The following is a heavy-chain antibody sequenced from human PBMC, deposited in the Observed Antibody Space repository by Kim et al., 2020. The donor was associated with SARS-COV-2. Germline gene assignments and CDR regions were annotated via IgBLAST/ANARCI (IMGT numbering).Heavy chain of an antibody. D-gene: IGHD2-2*01. Sequence: SETLSLTCTVSGGSISTSSYYWGWIRQPPGKGLEWIGSIYYSGSTYYNPSLKSRVTISVDTSKNQFSLKLSSVTAADTAVYYCARLVVPAAFDYWGQGTLVTVSS. J-gene: IGHJ4*02. V-gene: IGHV4-39*01. CDR2: IYYSGST. CDR1: GGSISTSSYY. CDR3: ARLVVPAAFDY.